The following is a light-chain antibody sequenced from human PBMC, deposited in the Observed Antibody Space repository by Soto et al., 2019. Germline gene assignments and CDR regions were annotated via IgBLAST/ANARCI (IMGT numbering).Light chain of an antibody. CDR1: RSDIGVYNY. CDR3: SSYAGSNNFV. V-gene: IGLV2-8*01. Sequence: QSALTQPPSASGSPGQSVTVSCTGTRSDIGVYNYVSWYRQHPGKAPKLLISAVNKRPSGVPDRFSGSKSGNTASLTVSGLQAEDEADYYCSSYAGSNNFVFGTGTKLTVL. J-gene: IGLJ1*01. CDR2: AVN.